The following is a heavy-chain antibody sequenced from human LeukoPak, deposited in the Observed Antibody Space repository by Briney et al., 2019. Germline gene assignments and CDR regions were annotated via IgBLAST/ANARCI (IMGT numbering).Heavy chain of an antibody. D-gene: IGHD5-18*01. CDR2: TNSDGSST. Sequence: QPGGSLRLSCAASGFTFSSYWMHWVRQAPGKGLVWFSHTNSDGSSTSYADSVKGRFTISRDNAKNTLYLQMNSLRAEDTAVYYCARDTGYSYGRTNWFDPWGQGTLVTVSS. V-gene: IGHV3-74*01. J-gene: IGHJ5*02. CDR1: GFTFSSYW. CDR3: ARDTGYSYGRTNWFDP.